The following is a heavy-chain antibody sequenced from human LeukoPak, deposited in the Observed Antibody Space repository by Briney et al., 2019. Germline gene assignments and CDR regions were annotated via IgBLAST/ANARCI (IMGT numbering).Heavy chain of an antibody. CDR1: GFTFSTYC. J-gene: IGHJ4*02. V-gene: IGHV3-74*01. Sequence: GGSLRLSCAASGFTFSTYCMHWVRQAPGKGPMWVSRICPDGTVTNYADSVKARFIISRVNARNTVYLQMNSLRVEDTAVYYCVRDFRSADYWGQGTLVTVSS. CDR2: ICPDGTVT. CDR3: VRDFRSADY.